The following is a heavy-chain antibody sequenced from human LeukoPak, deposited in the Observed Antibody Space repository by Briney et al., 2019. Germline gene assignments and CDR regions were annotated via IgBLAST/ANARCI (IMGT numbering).Heavy chain of an antibody. J-gene: IGHJ4*02. CDR2: ISSYSSTI. CDR3: ASTDGIYTGYDTGYFDY. CDR1: GFTFTTYS. V-gene: IGHV3-48*02. Sequence: AGGSLRLSCAASGFTFTTYSMNWVRQAPGKGLEWISYISSYSSTIYYADSVKGRFTISRDNAKNSLYLQMNSLRDDDTAVYYCASTDGIYTGYDTGYFDYWGQGTLVTVSS. D-gene: IGHD5-12*01.